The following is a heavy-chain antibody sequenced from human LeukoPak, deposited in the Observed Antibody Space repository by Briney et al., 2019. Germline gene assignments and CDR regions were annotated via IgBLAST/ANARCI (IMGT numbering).Heavy chain of an antibody. CDR3: ARAGGATDAFDI. CDR2: IYSDGTT. Sequence: PGGSLRLSCAASGLTVSNNYMSWVRQAPGKKLEWVSDIYSDGTTFYADSVKGRFTISRDNSKNTLYLQMNSLRAEDTAVYYCARAGGATDAFDIWGQGTMVTVSS. V-gene: IGHV3-53*01. D-gene: IGHD1-26*01. J-gene: IGHJ3*02. CDR1: GLTVSNNY.